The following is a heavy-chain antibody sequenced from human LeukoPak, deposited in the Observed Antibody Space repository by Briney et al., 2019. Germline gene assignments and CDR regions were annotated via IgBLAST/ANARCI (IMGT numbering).Heavy chain of an antibody. CDR2: IYIGHST. Sequence: GGSLRLSCVASGFTVSSNYMSWVCQALGEGLECVSVIYIGHSTYNADSVKGRFTHSRDNSKNALYLQMNSLRGEDTAVYYCARDSYGGGHYWGQGTLVTVSP. D-gene: IGHD4-23*01. J-gene: IGHJ4*02. V-gene: IGHV3-66*01. CDR1: GFTVSSNY. CDR3: ARDSYGGGHY.